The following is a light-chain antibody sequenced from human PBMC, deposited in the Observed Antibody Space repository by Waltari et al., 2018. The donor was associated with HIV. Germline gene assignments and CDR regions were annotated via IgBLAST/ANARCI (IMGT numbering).Light chain of an antibody. J-gene: IGLJ1*01. CDR3: VGWDGSLSGYV. CDR1: SSNIGNDN. V-gene: IGLV1-47*01. CDR2: KNY. Sequence: QSVLTQPPSASGTPGQTVTISCSGSSSNIGNDNVYWYQQLPGMTPKLLIYKNYQRPSGVPDRFAGYKSGTSASLAISGLRSEDEADYYCVGWDGSLSGYVFGAGTTVTVL.